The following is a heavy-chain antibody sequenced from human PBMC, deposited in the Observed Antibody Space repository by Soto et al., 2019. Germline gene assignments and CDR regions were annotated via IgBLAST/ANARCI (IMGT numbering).Heavy chain of an antibody. CDR3: AGTRYSSYEPIYY. CDR2: SIPSFGTA. V-gene: IGHV1-69*01. Sequence: QVQLVQSGAEVKKPGSSVKGSCKASGGTFSSYALSWLRQAPGQGLEWMGGSIPSFGTANYAQKFQGRVTITADESTSTAYMELSSRRSEDTAVYYCAGTRYSSYEPIYYWCQGTLVTVCS. CDR1: GGTFSSYA. D-gene: IGHD6-13*01. J-gene: IGHJ4*02.